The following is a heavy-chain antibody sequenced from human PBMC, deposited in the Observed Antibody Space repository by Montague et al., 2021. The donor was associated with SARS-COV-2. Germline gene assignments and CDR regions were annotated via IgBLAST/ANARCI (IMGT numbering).Heavy chain of an antibody. CDR3: VRSRDWFFDY. V-gene: IGHV4-39*07. D-gene: IGHD3/OR15-3a*01. CDR2: IYYSGST. CDR1: GGSISSSSYY. Sequence: SETLSLTCTVSGGSISSSSYYWGWIRQPPGKGLEWIGSIYYSGSTYYNPSLKSRVTISVDTSMNQVSLKLSSVTAADTAVYYCVRSRDWFFDYWGQGTLVTVSS. J-gene: IGHJ4*02.